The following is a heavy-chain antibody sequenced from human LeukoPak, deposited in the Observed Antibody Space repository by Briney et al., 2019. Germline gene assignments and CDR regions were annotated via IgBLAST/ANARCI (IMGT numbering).Heavy chain of an antibody. V-gene: IGHV1-8*02. CDR2: MNPNSGNT. CDR3: ARGGSIVVVPAASYYFDY. CDR1: GYTFTSYA. D-gene: IGHD2-2*01. J-gene: IGHJ4*02. Sequence: ASVKVSCKASGYTFTSYAMNWVRQAPGQGLEWMGWMNPNSGNTGYVQKFQGRVTMTRNTSISTAYMELSSLRSEDTAVYYCARGGSIVVVPAASYYFDYWGQGTLVTVSS.